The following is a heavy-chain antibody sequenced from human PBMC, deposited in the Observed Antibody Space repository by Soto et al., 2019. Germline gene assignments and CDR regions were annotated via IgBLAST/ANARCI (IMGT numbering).Heavy chain of an antibody. CDR1: GYTFTSYY. V-gene: IGHV1-46*03. D-gene: IGHD3-9*01. CDR2: INPSGGST. J-gene: IGHJ6*02. Sequence: PGESLKISCKGSGYTFTSYYMHWVRQAPEQGLEWMGIINPSGGSTSYAQKFQGRVTMTRDTSTSTVYMELSSLRSEDTAVYYCATEPVLRYFDWSWGYYYGMDVWGQGTTVTVSS. CDR3: ATEPVLRYFDWSWGYYYGMDV.